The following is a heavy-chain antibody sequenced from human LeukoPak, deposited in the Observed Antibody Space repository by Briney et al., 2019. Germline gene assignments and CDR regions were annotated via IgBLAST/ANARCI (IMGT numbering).Heavy chain of an antibody. CDR2: INHSGST. CDR3: ASYGDYENRDY. CDR1: GGSISTSNYY. D-gene: IGHD4-17*01. Sequence: SETLSLTCTVSGGSISTSNYYWGWIRQPPGKGLEWIGEINHSGSTNYNPSLKSRVTISVDTSKNQFSLKLSSVTAADTAVYYCASYGDYENRDYWGQGTLVTVSS. V-gene: IGHV4-39*07. J-gene: IGHJ4*02.